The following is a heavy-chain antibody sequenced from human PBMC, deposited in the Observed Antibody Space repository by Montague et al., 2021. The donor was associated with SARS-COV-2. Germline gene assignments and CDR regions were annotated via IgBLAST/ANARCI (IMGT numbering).Heavy chain of an antibody. J-gene: IGHJ6*02. CDR3: AKDTATIRIAVALMDV. Sequence: SLSLSFSASGFLFSNYAMTWVRQAPGKGLEWVSTMSGSGVRRDYADSVKGRFTISRDSSKNTLYLQMNSLRVEDTAVYYFAKDTATIRIAVALMDVWGQGTTVIVSS. V-gene: IGHV3-23*01. D-gene: IGHD6-19*01. CDR1: GFLFSNYA. CDR2: MSGSGVRR.